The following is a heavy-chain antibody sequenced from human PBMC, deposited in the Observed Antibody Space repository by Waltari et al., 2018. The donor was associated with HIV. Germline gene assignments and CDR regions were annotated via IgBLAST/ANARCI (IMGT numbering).Heavy chain of an antibody. D-gene: IGHD1-26*01. V-gene: IGHV3-7*01. Sequence: EVQLMESGGGLVQSGGSLRLSCAASGFIFTNYCMSWVRQTPGKGLEWVAYIKDDGSEKYYMGSVKGRFTISRDNAKNSMFLQMNSLRAEDTAVYYCARIGTFPHNYAIDFWGQGTTVTVSS. CDR2: IKDDGSEK. CDR3: ARIGTFPHNYAIDF. CDR1: GFIFTNYC. J-gene: IGHJ6*02.